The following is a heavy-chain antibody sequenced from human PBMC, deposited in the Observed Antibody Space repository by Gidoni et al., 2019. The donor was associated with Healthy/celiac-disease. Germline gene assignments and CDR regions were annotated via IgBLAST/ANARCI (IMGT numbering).Heavy chain of an antibody. D-gene: IGHD3-22*01. CDR1: EFPLSLYA. Sequence: VKLVESGGGVVQPGRSLRLSCAAYEFPLSLYAMPWVRQAPGKGLEWVAVISYDGSNKYYADSVKGRFTISRDNSKNTLYLQMNSLRAEDTAVYYCARDPYDSSGYSSYFDYWGQGTLVTVSS. V-gene: IGHV3-30*04. CDR3: ARDPYDSSGYSSYFDY. J-gene: IGHJ4*02. CDR2: ISYDGSNK.